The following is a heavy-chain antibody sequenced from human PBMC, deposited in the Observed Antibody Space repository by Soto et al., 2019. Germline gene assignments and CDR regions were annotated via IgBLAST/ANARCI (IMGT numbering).Heavy chain of an antibody. J-gene: IGHJ5*02. CDR2: TFYRSTWYD. V-gene: IGHV6-1*01. CDR1: GDSVSSNGAA. Sequence: PSQTLSLTCAISGDSVSSNGAAWNWIRQSPSRGLEWLGRTFYRSTWYDDYAESVRGRITITPDTTRNQFSLQLISVTPEDTAVYYCARLFWPTVPAWGQGTLVTVSS. D-gene: IGHD3-3*01. CDR3: ARLFWPTVPA.